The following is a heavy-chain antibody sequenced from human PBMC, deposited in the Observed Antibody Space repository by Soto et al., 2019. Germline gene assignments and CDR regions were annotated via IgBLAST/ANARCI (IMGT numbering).Heavy chain of an antibody. CDR3: TRDRKYYGMDV. V-gene: IGHV3-49*04. CDR2: IRSKAYGGTT. J-gene: IGHJ6*02. CDR1: GFTFGDYA. Sequence: GGSLRLSCTASGFTFGDYAMSWVRQAPGKGLEWVGFIRSKAYGGTTEYAASVKGRFTISRDDSKSIAYLQMNSLKTEDTAVHYCTRDRKYYGMDVWGQGTTVTVSS.